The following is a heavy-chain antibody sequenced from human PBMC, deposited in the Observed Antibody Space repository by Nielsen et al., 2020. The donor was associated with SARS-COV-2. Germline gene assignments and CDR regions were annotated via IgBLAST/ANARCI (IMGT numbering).Heavy chain of an antibody. CDR3: AGGGGYSYGYGAWGFHP. Sequence: TLSPTCGVYGGSFSDYNQNWIRQSPRKGLEWIGKNSHSGSTNYNPSLKSRVTISVATSKNQFSLKLSSVTAADTAVYYCAGGGGYSYGYGAWGFHPWGQGTLVTVSS. CDR1: GGSFSDYN. J-gene: IGHJ5*02. CDR2: NSHSGST. D-gene: IGHD5-18*01. V-gene: IGHV4-34*01.